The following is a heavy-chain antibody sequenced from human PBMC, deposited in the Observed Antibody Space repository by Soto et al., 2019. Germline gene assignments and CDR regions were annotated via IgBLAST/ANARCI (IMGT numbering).Heavy chain of an antibody. CDR3: GRDSAYKIDL. J-gene: IGHJ4*02. CDR1: GFTFRGYW. Sequence: EVQLVESGGGLVQPGGSLRLSCAASGFTFRGYWMHWVRQGPGKGLVWVSRINGDGSSTTYADSVKGRFTISRDNAKNTGYLQMNSLRAEDTGVYYCGRDSAYKIDLWGQGTLVTVSS. V-gene: IGHV3-74*03. D-gene: IGHD1-20*01. CDR2: INGDGSST.